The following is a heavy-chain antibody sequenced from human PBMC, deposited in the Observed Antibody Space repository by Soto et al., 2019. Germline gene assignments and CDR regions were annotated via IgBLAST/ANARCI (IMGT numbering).Heavy chain of an antibody. V-gene: IGHV4-59*13. J-gene: IGHJ3*02. CDR1: TDSFNDYY. Sequence: QVRLHESGPGLVKPSETLSLTCTVSTDSFNDYYWSWIRQPPGTGLEWIGSSYHTGNTNYNPSLASGVSISVDTSKIQFSLSLSSVTAADTAVYYCARDVGIHDAFDIWGQGTLVTVSS. D-gene: IGHD5-18*01. CDR3: ARDVGIHDAFDI. CDR2: SYHTGNT.